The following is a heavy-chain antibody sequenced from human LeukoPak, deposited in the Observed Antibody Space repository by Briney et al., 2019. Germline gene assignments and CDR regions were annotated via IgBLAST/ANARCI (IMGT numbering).Heavy chain of an antibody. J-gene: IGHJ6*02. CDR3: AKDKKYSSGWYPELGYYGMDV. D-gene: IGHD6-19*01. CDR2: ISGSGGST. CDR1: GFTVSSNY. Sequence: GGSLRLSCAASGFTVSSNYMSWVRQAPGKGLEWVSAISGSGGSTYYADSVKGRFTISRDNSKNTLYLQMNSLRAEDTAVYYCAKDKKYSSGWYPELGYYGMDVWGQGTTVTVSS. V-gene: IGHV3-23*01.